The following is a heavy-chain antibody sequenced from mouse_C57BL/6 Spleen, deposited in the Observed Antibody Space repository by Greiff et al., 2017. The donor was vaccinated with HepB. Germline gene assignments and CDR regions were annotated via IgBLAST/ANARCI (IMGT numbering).Heavy chain of an antibody. CDR2: IDPSDSYT. CDR3: ARRGDYEVDY. J-gene: IGHJ2*01. D-gene: IGHD2-4*01. V-gene: IGHV1-69*01. CDR1: GYTFTSYW. Sequence: QVQLQQPGAELVMPGASVKLSCKASGYTFTSYWMHWVKQRPGQGLEWIGEIDPSDSYTNYNQKFKGKSTLTVDKSSSTAYMQLSSLTSEDSAVYYCARRGDYEVDYWGQGTTLTVSS.